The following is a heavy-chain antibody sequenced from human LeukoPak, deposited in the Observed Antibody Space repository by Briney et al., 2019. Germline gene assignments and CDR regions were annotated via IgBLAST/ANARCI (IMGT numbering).Heavy chain of an antibody. CDR2: IYHSGST. J-gene: IGHJ4*02. CDR1: GGSISSGGYS. V-gene: IGHV4-30-2*01. D-gene: IGHD3-10*01. CDR3: ARGSGSYYNYPYYFDY. Sequence: SETLSLTCAVSGGSISSGGYSWSWIRQPPGKGLEWIGYIYHSGSTYYNPFLKSRVTISVDRSKNQFSLKLSSVTAADTAVYYCARGSGSYYNYPYYFDYWGQGTLVTVSS.